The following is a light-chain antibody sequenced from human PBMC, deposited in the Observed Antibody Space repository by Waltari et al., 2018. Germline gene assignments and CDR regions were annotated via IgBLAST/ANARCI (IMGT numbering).Light chain of an antibody. CDR2: YDN. CDR3: QVWDDVTNSGV. V-gene: IGLV3-21*04. Sequence: SYVLTQPPSVSVDPGKTARLTCGGDDIESNSVNWYQQKPGQAPVLVMFYDNDRPSEIPARFSGSNSGNTATLTITWVEAGDEADYHCQVWDDVTNSGVFGGGTKLTVL. J-gene: IGLJ2*01. CDR1: DIESNS.